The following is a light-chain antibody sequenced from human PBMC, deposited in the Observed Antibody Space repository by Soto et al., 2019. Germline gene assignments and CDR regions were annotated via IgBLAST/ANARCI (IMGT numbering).Light chain of an antibody. CDR2: DVT. V-gene: IGLV2-11*01. CDR3: CSYAGSYTLV. J-gene: IGLJ2*01. CDR1: SSDIGDSNY. Sequence: QSVLTQPRSVSGSPGQSVTISCTGTSSDIGDSNYVSWYQQHPGKAPKLLIYDVTRWPSGVPDRFSGSKSGNTASLTISGLQAEDEADYFCCSYAGSYTLVFGGGTKVTVL.